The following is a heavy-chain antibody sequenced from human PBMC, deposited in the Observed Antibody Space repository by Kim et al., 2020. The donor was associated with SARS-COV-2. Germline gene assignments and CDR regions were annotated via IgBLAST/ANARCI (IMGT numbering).Heavy chain of an antibody. J-gene: IGHJ4*02. CDR1: GGSFSGYY. CDR3: ARGRGLWSHYFDY. V-gene: IGHV4-34*01. Sequence: SETLSLTCAVYGGSFSGYYWSWIRQPPGKGLEWIGEINHSGSTNYNPSHKSRVTISVDTSKNQFSLKLSSVTAADTAVYYCARGRGLWSHYFDYWGQGTLVTVSS. D-gene: IGHD3-10*01. CDR2: INHSGST.